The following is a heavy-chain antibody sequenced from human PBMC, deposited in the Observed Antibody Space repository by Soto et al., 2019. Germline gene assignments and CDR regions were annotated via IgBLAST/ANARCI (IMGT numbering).Heavy chain of an antibody. CDR3: ARDLAAAGMDDYYYYGMDV. Sequence: PSETLSLTCTVSGGSISTTNYDWGWIRQPPGKGLEYIGISSYSGSTNYNPSLESRVTISVDTSKNQFSLKLSSVTAADTAVYYCARDLAAAGMDDYYYYGMDVWGQGTTVTVSS. CDR2: SSYSGST. V-gene: IGHV4-39*07. CDR1: GGSISTTNYD. D-gene: IGHD6-13*01. J-gene: IGHJ6*02.